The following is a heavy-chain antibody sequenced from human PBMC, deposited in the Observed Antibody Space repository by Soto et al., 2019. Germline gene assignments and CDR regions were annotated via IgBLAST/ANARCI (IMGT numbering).Heavy chain of an antibody. J-gene: IGHJ6*02. D-gene: IGHD2-2*01. CDR1: GYTFTSYD. Sequence: GASVKVSCKASGYTFTSYDIYWVRQASGQGLEWMGWMNPNSGNTGYAQKFQGRVTMTRNTSISTAYMELSSLRSEDTAVYYCARVKGRRDHLLPPNYYYYYGMDVWGQGTTVTVSS. CDR2: MNPNSGNT. CDR3: ARVKGRRDHLLPPNYYYYYGMDV. V-gene: IGHV1-8*01.